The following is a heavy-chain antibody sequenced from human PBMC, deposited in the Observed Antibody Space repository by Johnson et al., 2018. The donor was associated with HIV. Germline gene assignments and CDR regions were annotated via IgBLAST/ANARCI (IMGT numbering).Heavy chain of an antibody. D-gene: IGHD4/OR15-4a*01. CDR1: GFSFSSYG. V-gene: IGHV3-7*01. CDR3: ARGGASDAFDI. CDR2: INQAGRER. J-gene: IGHJ3*02. Sequence: VQLVESGGGVVQPGGSLSLSCAASGFSFSSYGMYWARQAPDKGLEWVANINQAGRERYYVDSVTGRFTISRDNAKKSVYLQMNSLRAEDTAVYYCARGGASDAFDIWGQGTMVTVSS.